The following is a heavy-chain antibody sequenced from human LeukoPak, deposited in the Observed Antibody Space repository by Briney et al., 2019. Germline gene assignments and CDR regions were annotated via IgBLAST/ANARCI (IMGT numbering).Heavy chain of an antibody. CDR2: ISSSGGST. J-gene: IGHJ4*02. Sequence: GGSLRLSCAASGFTFSSYGMHWVRQAPGKGLEWVSSISSSGGSTYYADSVKGRFTISRDNSKNTLYLQMNSLRAEDTAIYYCAKDLVTGSLDYWGQGTLVTVSS. CDR1: GFTFSSYG. D-gene: IGHD3-10*01. CDR3: AKDLVTGSLDY. V-gene: IGHV3-23*01.